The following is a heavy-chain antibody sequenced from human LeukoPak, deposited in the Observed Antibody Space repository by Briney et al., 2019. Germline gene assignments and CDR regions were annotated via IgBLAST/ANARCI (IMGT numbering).Heavy chain of an antibody. J-gene: IGHJ4*02. CDR2: MNPKTGRT. Sequence: VSVKVSCKASGNTFTTYDFNWVRQAPGQGFEWMGWMNPKTGRTGFAQKFRGRFTMTRNISISTAYLEVTNLRFEDTALYYCVTGVPWDWGQGSLIIVSS. CDR1: GNTFTTYD. D-gene: IGHD1-26*01. CDR3: VTGVPWD. V-gene: IGHV1-8*01.